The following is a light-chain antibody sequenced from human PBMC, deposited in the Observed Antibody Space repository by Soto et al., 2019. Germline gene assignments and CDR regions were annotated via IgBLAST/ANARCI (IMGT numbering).Light chain of an antibody. CDR2: DVS. CDR3: CSYAGSYV. Sequence: QSVLTQPRSVSGSPGQSVTISCTGTSSDVGGYNYVSWYQQHPGKAPKLMIYDVSKRPSGVPDRFSGSKSDNTASLTISGLQAEDEADYYCCSYAGSYVFGTGTQLTVL. J-gene: IGLJ1*01. CDR1: SSDVGGYNY. V-gene: IGLV2-11*01.